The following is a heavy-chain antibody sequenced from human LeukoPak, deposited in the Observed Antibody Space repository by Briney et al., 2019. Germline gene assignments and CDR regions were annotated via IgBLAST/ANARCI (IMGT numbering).Heavy chain of an antibody. J-gene: IGHJ4*02. Sequence: GGTLRLSCAASGFTFRNYGMNWVRQAPGKGLEWVSGISPSGGGTYYADSVKGRFTISRDDSKNTLSLQMNSLRVEDTAVYYCAQDLAWGAFDHWGQGTLVTVSS. CDR1: GFTFRNYG. CDR3: AQDLAWGAFDH. D-gene: IGHD7-27*01. CDR2: ISPSGGGT. V-gene: IGHV3-23*01.